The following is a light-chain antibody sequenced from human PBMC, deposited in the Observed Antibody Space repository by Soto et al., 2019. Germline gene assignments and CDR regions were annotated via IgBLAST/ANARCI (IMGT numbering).Light chain of an antibody. CDR3: QQYGSSPQT. V-gene: IGKV3D-20*01. J-gene: IGKJ1*01. CDR1: QTVSSNY. Sequence: EIVLTQSPATLSLSPGERVTLSCGASQTVSSNYLAWYQLKPGPAPRLLVYDASSRATGIPDRFSGSGSGTDFTLTISRLEVEDFAVYYCQQYGSSPQTFGQGTKVDIK. CDR2: DAS.